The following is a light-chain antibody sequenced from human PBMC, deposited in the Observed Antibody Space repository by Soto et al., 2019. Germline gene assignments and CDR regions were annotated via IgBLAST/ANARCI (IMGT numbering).Light chain of an antibody. CDR3: MQSTQYPIT. V-gene: IGKV2-24*01. J-gene: IGKJ5*01. CDR2: KFS. CDR1: QSLVHSDGNTY. Sequence: DIVMTQTPLSSPVTLGQPASISCRSSQSLVHSDGNTYLSWHQQRPGQPPRLLIYKFSNRVSGVPDRFSGSGAGTDFTLEISRVEAEDVGIYYCMQSTQYPITFGQGTRLEIK.